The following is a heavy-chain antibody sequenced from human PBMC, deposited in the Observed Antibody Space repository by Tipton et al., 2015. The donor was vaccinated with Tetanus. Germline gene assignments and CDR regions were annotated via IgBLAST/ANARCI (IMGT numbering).Heavy chain of an antibody. Sequence: LRLSCTVSGGSISSGGYYWSWIRQHPGKGLEWIGNIYYSGSTYYNPSLKGRVTISVDTSKNQFSLMLNSVTVADAAVHYCARDQARGARGWNYFDYWGQGTLVPVSS. CDR2: IYYSGST. CDR3: ARDQARGARGWNYFDY. V-gene: IGHV4-31*03. J-gene: IGHJ4*02. CDR1: GGSISSGGYY. D-gene: IGHD1-26*01.